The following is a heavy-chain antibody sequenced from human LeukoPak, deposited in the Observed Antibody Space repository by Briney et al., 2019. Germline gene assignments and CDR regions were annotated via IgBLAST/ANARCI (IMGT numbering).Heavy chain of an antibody. D-gene: IGHD3-10*01. V-gene: IGHV4-61*02. J-gene: IGHJ3*02. Sequence: SETLSLTCTVSGGSISSGSYYWSWIRQPAGKGLEWIGRIYTSGSTNYNPSLKSRVTISVDTSKNQFSLKLSSVTAADTAVYYCARGFGFGELSAAFDIWGQGTMVTVSS. CDR2: IYTSGST. CDR3: ARGFGFGELSAAFDI. CDR1: GGSISSGSYY.